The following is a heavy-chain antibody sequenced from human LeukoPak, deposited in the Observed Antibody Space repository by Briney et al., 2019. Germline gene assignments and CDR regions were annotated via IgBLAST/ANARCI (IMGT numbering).Heavy chain of an antibody. CDR1: GGSISSYY. J-gene: IGHJ5*02. CDR3: ARGRYSSSWHGWFDP. CDR2: IYYSGST. Sequence: SETLSLTCTVSGGSISSYYWSWIRQPPGKGLEWIGYIYYSGSTNYNPSLKSRVTISVDTSKNQFSLKLSSVTAADTAVYYCARGRYSSSWHGWFDPWGQGTLVTVSS. V-gene: IGHV4-59*01. D-gene: IGHD6-13*01.